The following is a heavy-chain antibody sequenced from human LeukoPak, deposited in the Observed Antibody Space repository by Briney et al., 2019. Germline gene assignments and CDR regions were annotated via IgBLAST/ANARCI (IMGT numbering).Heavy chain of an antibody. CDR2: ISYDGSNK. D-gene: IGHD3-22*01. CDR3: ARENYYDSSGYPDY. V-gene: IGHV3-30*04. J-gene: IGHJ4*02. Sequence: GGSLRLSCAASGFTFSSYAMHWVRQAPGKGLEWVAVISYDGSNKYYADSVKGRFTISRDNSKNTLYLQMNSLRAEDTAVYYCARENYYDSSGYPDYWGQGTLVTVSS. CDR1: GFTFSSYA.